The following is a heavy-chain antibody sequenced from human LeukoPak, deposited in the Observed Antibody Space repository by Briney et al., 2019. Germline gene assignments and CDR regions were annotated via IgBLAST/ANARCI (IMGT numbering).Heavy chain of an antibody. J-gene: IGHJ4*02. Sequence: GGSLRLSCAASGFTFSSYNMNWVRQAPGKGLEWDSCISSSSIYIYYADSVKGRFTISRDNAKNSLYLQMNSLRAEDTAVYYCARDLWSPVDFWGQGTLVTVSS. V-gene: IGHV3-21*01. CDR3: ARDLWSPVDF. CDR1: GFTFSSYN. CDR2: ISSSSIYI. D-gene: IGHD2-21*01.